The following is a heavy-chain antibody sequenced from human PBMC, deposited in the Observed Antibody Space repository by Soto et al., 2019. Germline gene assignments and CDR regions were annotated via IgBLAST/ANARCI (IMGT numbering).Heavy chain of an antibody. D-gene: IGHD2-15*01. CDR1: GYTFTSYG. J-gene: IGHJ6*04. CDR2: ISAYNGNT. V-gene: IGHV1-18*04. CDR3: ARGPHGYCSGCSCYYYYYGMDF. Sequence: ASVKVSCKASGYTFTSYGISWVRQAPGQGLEWMGWISAYNGNTNYAQKLQGRVTMATDTSTSTAYMELRSLRSDDTAVYYCARGPHGYCSGCSCYYYYYGMDFWGKGTTVTVSS.